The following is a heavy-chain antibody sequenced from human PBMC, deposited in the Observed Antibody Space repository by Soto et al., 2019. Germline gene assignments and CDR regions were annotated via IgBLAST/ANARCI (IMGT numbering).Heavy chain of an antibody. CDR2: IFTSGST. D-gene: IGHD3-3*01. J-gene: IGHJ4*02. CDR1: DGSISTYY. CDR3: ARDNSGFWGGYLDY. Sequence: HVQLQESGPGLVKASETLSLTCTVSDGSISTYYWSWIRQPAGKGLEWIGHIFTSGSTNYIPSLKSRVSMSLDTSKNQFSLKLRSVTAADTAVYYCARDNSGFWGGYLDYWGQGTLVTVSS. V-gene: IGHV4-4*07.